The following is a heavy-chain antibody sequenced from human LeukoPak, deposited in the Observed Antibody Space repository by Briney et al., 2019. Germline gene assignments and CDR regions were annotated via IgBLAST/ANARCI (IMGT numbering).Heavy chain of an antibody. Sequence: SETLSLTCTVSGGSISNSRYYWNWIRQHPGKGLEWIGFIYYSGSTYYNPSLKSRLTISVDTSKNQFSLKLSSVTAADTAVYYCARGSGYCTNGVCWTFDYWGQGTLVTVSS. J-gene: IGHJ4*02. D-gene: IGHD2-8*01. CDR3: ARGSGYCTNGVCWTFDY. CDR1: GGSISNSRYY. V-gene: IGHV4-31*03. CDR2: IYYSGST.